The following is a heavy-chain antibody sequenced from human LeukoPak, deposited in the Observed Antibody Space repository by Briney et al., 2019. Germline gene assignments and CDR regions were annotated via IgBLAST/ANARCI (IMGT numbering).Heavy chain of an antibody. CDR3: TTGPTFYYDSSGYYPTYYFDY. J-gene: IGHJ4*02. D-gene: IGHD3-22*01. Sequence: GGSLRLSCAASGFTFSNAWMSWVRQAPGKGLEWVGRIKSVTDGGTTDYAAPVKGRFTISRDDSKNTLYLQMNSLKTEDAAVYYCTTGPTFYYDSSGYYPTYYFDYWGQGTLVTVSS. V-gene: IGHV3-15*01. CDR1: GFTFSNAW. CDR2: IKSVTDGGTT.